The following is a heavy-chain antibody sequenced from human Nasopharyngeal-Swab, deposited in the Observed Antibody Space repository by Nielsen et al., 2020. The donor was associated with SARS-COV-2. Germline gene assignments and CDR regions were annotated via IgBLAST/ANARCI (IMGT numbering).Heavy chain of an antibody. V-gene: IGHV3-15*01. J-gene: IGHJ4*02. Sequence: GESLKISCAASGFTFSNAWMSWVRQAPGKGLEWVGRIKSKTDGGTTGYAAPVKGRFTISRDDSKNTLYLQMNSLKTEDTAVYYCTIIPLDILTGYYQYYFDYWGQGTLVTVSS. CDR2: IKSKTDGGTT. CDR1: GFTFSNAW. D-gene: IGHD3-9*01. CDR3: TIIPLDILTGYYQYYFDY.